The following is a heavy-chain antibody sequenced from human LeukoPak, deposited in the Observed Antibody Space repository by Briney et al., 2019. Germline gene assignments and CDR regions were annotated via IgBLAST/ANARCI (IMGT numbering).Heavy chain of an antibody. D-gene: IGHD4/OR15-4a*01. J-gene: IGHJ4*02. V-gene: IGHV3-21*01. CDR2: IRESTGDT. CDR1: GFTFNNYN. CDR3: ARVNQLLTIDY. Sequence: GGSLRLSCAASGFTFNNYNMNWVRQAPGKGLEWVSSIRESTGDTHYAASVKGRFTISRDNAKNSLYLQMNSLRAEDTAVYYCARVNQLLTIDYWGQGTLVTVSS.